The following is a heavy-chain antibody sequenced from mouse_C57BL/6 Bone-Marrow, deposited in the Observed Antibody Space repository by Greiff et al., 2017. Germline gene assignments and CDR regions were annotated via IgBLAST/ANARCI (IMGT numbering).Heavy chain of an antibody. CDR2: FYPGSGSI. D-gene: IGHD1-1*01. V-gene: IGHV1-62-2*01. CDR1: GYTFTEYT. J-gene: IGHJ1*03. CDR3: AKHEANYYGSSQGYFDV. Sequence: QVQLQQSGAELVKPGASVKLSCKASGYTFTEYTIHWVKQRSGQGLEWIGWFYPGSGSIKYNEKFKDKATLTADKSSSTVYMELSRLTSEDSAVYFCAKHEANYYGSSQGYFDVWGTGTTGTVSS.